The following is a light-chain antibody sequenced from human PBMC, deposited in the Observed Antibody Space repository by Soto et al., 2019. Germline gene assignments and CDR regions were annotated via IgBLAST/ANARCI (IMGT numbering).Light chain of an antibody. Sequence: DIQMTQSPSTLSASVGDRVTITCRASQSISSWLAWYQQKPGKAPKLLIYKASSLESGVPSRFSGSGSGTEFTLTISSLQPDDFATYYCQQYTSYTFGQGTKLEIK. CDR3: QQYTSYT. V-gene: IGKV1-5*03. CDR2: KAS. CDR1: QSISSW. J-gene: IGKJ2*01.